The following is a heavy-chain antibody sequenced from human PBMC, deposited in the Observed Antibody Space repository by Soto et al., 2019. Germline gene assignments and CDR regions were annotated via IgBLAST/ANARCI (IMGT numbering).Heavy chain of an antibody. Sequence: SQTHSRTCAICGESVSSNSSAWYWVRQSPSRGLEWLGRTYYRSKWYNDYAVSVKSRITINPDTSKNQFSLQLNSVTPEDTAVYYCARKSKTSTFDYWGQGTLVTVSS. CDR2: TYYRSKWYN. CDR1: GESVSSNSSA. CDR3: ARKSKTSTFDY. V-gene: IGHV6-1*01. J-gene: IGHJ4*02.